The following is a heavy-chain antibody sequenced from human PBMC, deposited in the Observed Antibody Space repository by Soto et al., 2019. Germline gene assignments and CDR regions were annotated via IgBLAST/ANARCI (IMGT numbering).Heavy chain of an antibody. Sequence: WGSLRLSCSASGLTFMKYWMTWVRQAPGKGLEWVANIKHDGSEQYYVGSVKGRFAISRDNAKNSLFLQMNSLRAEDTAVYYCASVPGSPGYHGLDVWGKGTTVTVSS. V-gene: IGHV3-7*03. CDR1: GLTFMKYW. CDR3: ASVPGSPGYHGLDV. CDR2: IKHDGSEQ. J-gene: IGHJ6*04. D-gene: IGHD5-12*01.